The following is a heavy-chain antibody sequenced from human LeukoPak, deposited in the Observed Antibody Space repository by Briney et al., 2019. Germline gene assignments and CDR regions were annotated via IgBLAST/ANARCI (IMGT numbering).Heavy chain of an antibody. Sequence: SETLSLTCTVSGGSISSSSYYWGWIRQPPGKGLEWIGSIYYSGSTYYNPSLKSRVTISVDKSKNQFSLKLSSVTAADTAVYYCARGYCSGGSCYSGYYYGMDVWGQGTTVTVSS. CDR3: ARGYCSGGSCYSGYYYGMDV. V-gene: IGHV4-39*07. J-gene: IGHJ6*02. D-gene: IGHD2-15*01. CDR1: GGSISSSSYY. CDR2: IYYSGST.